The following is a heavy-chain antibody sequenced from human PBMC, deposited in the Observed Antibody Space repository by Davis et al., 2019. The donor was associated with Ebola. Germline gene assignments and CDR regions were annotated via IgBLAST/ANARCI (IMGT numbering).Heavy chain of an antibody. CDR3: ARGYGSGSYYNGLFDY. V-gene: IGHV4-59*01. CDR2: IYYSGST. J-gene: IGHJ4*02. Sequence: GSLRLSCTVSGGSISSYYWSWIRQPPGKGLEWIGYIYYSGSTNYNPSLKSRVTISVDTSKNQFSLKLSSVTAADTAVYYCARGYGSGSYYNGLFDYWGQGTLVTVSS. CDR1: GGSISSYY. D-gene: IGHD3-10*01.